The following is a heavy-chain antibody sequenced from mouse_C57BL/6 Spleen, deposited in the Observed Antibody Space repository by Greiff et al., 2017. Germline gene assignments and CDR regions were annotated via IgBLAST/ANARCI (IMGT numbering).Heavy chain of an antibody. V-gene: IGHV1-81*01. CDR2: IYPSSGNT. J-gene: IGHJ2*01. Sequence: QVQLQQSGAELARPGASVKLSCKASGYTFTSYGISWVKQRTGQGLEWIGEIYPSSGNTYYNEKFKGKATLTADKSSSTAYMELRSLTSEDSAVYFCARYYGYDEGDYFDYWGQGTTLTVSS. D-gene: IGHD2-2*01. CDR3: ARYYGYDEGDYFDY. CDR1: GYTFTSYG.